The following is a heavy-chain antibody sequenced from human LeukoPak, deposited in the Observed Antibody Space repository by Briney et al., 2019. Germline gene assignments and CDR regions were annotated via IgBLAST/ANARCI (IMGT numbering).Heavy chain of an antibody. CDR1: GGSISSYC. D-gene: IGHD3-3*01. V-gene: IGHV4-59*01. CDR2: IFYSGST. CDR3: VRSDDFWSGYYGY. Sequence: EPSETLSLTCTVSGGSISSYCWSWIRQPPGKGLEWIGYIFYSGSTNYNPSLKSRVTISVDTSKNQFSLKLSSVTAADTAVYYCVRSDDFWSGYYGYWGLGTLVTVSS. J-gene: IGHJ4*02.